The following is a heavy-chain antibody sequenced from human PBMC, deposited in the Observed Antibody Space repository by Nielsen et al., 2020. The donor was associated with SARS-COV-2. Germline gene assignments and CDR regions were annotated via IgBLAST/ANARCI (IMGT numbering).Heavy chain of an antibody. Sequence: SETLSLTCTVSGGSISSSSYYWGWIRQPPGKGLEWIGSIYYSGSTYYNPSLKSRVTISVDTSKNQFSLKLSSVTAADTAVYYCASHPYDFWSGYFYYYMDVWGKGTTVTVSS. V-gene: IGHV4-39*01. CDR2: IYYSGST. CDR3: ASHPYDFWSGYFYYYMDV. J-gene: IGHJ6*03. D-gene: IGHD3-3*01. CDR1: GGSISSSSYY.